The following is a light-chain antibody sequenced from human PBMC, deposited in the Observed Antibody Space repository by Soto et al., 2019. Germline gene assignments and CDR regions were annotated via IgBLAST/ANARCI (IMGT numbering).Light chain of an antibody. J-gene: IGLJ1*01. CDR3: SSYSHSPPSYV. CDR2: HVT. Sequence: QSVLTQPASVSGSPGQSITISCPGSSVDVGDYNSVSWYQQHPGKAPKVMIYHVTIRASGVSNRFSGSKSGNTASLTISGLQAEDEADYYCSSYSHSPPSYVFGTGTKVTVL. CDR1: SVDVGDYNS. V-gene: IGLV2-14*03.